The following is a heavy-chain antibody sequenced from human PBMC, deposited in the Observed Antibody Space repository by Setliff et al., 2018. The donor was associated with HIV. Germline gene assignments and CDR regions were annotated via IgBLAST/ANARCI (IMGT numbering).Heavy chain of an antibody. CDR3: ARFRGGSYFDAFDI. CDR1: GDTFAWFA. Sequence: SVKVSCKTSGDTFAWFAINWVRQAPGQRPEWMGGVVPRDASTKYSQKFEDRITITADKSTSTAYMELKSLRSDDTAVYYCARFRGGSYFDAFDIWGQGTMVTVSS. V-gene: IGHV1-69*06. CDR2: VVPRDAST. J-gene: IGHJ3*02. D-gene: IGHD1-26*01.